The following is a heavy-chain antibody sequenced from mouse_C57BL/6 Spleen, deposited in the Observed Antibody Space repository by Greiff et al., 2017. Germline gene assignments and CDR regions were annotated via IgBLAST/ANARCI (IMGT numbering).Heavy chain of an antibody. J-gene: IGHJ3*01. CDR1: GFTFSNYW. CDR2: IRLKSDTYAT. V-gene: IGHV6-3*01. Sequence: VQLQESGGGLVQPGGSMKLSCVASGFTFSNYWMNWVRQSPEKGLEWVAQIRLKSDTYATHYAESVKGRFTISRDDSKSSVYLQMNNLRAEDTGIYYCTPSYYGYDWFAYWGQGTLVTVSA. D-gene: IGHD2-2*01. CDR3: TPSYYGYDWFAY.